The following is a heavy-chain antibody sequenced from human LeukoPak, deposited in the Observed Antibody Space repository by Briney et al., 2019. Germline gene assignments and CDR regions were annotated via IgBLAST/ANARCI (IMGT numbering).Heavy chain of an antibody. J-gene: IGHJ4*02. D-gene: IGHD2-15*01. Sequence: GGSLRLSCAASGFTFSGSAMSWVRQAPGKGLEWVSLISGSGNSTYYADSVKGRFTISRDNSKNTLYLQVNSLRAEDAAVYYCAKVLVLVSANRYYFDYWGQGTLVTVCS. CDR3: AKVLVLVSANRYYFDY. V-gene: IGHV3-23*01. CDR1: GFTFSGSA. CDR2: ISGSGNST.